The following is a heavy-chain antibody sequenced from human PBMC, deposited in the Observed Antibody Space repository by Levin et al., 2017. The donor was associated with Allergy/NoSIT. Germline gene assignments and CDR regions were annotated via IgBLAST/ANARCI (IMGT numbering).Heavy chain of an antibody. V-gene: IGHV4-34*01. CDR2: INHSGST. CDR3: ATGGVVPAAIRSSGWFDP. J-gene: IGHJ5*02. CDR1: GGSFSAYY. D-gene: IGHD2-2*02. Sequence: SQTLSLTCAVYGGSFSAYYWSWIRQPPGKGLEWIGEINHSGSTNYNPSLKSRVTISVDTSKNQFSLKLSSVTAADTAVYYCATGGVVPAAIRSSGWFDPWGQGTLVTVSS.